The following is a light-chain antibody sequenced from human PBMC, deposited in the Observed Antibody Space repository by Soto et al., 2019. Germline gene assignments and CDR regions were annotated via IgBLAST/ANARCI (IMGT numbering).Light chain of an antibody. CDR2: DAS. Sequence: EIVLTQSPATLSLSPGERATLSCRASQSVSNYLAWYQQKPGQAPRLLIYDASNRASGIPARFSGSGSGTDFTLTISSLDPEDFAVYYCQQRSNWPPVTFGPGTKVDIK. CDR3: QQRSNWPPVT. CDR1: QSVSNY. V-gene: IGKV3-11*01. J-gene: IGKJ3*01.